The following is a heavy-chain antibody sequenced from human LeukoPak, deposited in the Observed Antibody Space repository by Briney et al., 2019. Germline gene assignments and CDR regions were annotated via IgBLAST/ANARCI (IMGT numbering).Heavy chain of an antibody. CDR1: GYTFTIYA. D-gene: IGHD3-22*01. Sequence: ASVTVSCTASGYTFTIYAMNWVRQAPGQGLEWMGWINTNTGNPTYAQGFTGRFVFSLDTSVSTAYLQISSLKAEDTAVYYCAATPSHYYDSRFDPWGQGTLVTVSS. CDR2: INTNTGNP. J-gene: IGHJ5*02. V-gene: IGHV7-4-1*02. CDR3: AATPSHYYDSRFDP.